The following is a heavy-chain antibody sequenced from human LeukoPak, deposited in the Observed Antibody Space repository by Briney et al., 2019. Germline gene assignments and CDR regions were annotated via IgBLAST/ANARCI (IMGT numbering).Heavy chain of an antibody. D-gene: IGHD2-21*02. CDR2: TWYDESNK. J-gene: IGHJ3*02. CDR3: ARDLWCGADCYGTFDI. Sequence: GGSLRLSCAASGFIFSNYGMHWVRQAPGKGLEWVELTWYDESNKYYADSVKGRFTISRDNSKNTLYLQMNSLRAEDTAVYYCARDLWCGADCYGTFDIWGQGTMVSVSS. V-gene: IGHV3-33*01. CDR1: GFIFSNYG.